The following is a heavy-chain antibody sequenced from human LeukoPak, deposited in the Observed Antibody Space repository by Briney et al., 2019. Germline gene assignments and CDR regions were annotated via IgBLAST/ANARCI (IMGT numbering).Heavy chain of an antibody. D-gene: IGHD2-8*01. V-gene: IGHV3-30-3*01. CDR2: ISYDGSNK. CDR1: GFTFSSYA. Sequence: PGGSLRLSCAASGFTFSSYAMHWVRQAPGKGLEWVAVISYDGSNKYYADSVKGRFTISRDDSKNTLYLQMNSLRAEDTAVYYCARDNGGVGYFPTHYYYYGMDVWGQGATVTVSS. CDR3: ARDNGGVGYFPTHYYYYGMDV. J-gene: IGHJ6*02.